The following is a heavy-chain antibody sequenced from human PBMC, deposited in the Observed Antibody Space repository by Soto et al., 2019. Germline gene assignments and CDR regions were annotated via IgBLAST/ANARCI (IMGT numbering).Heavy chain of an antibody. Sequence: PGGSLTLSCAASGFTFTRYSMNWVRQAPGKGLEWVSSISSTTNYIYYGDSMKGRFTISRDNAKNSLYLEMNSLRAEDTAVYYWARESEDFTLHFDEWGQGNLVTVYS. J-gene: IGHJ4*02. CDR2: ISSTTNYI. CDR1: GFTFTRYS. CDR3: ARESEDFTLHFDE. V-gene: IGHV3-21*06.